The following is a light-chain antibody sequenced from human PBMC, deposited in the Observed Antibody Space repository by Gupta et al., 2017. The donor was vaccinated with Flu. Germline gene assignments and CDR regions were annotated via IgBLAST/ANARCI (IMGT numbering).Light chain of an antibody. CDR2: EVN. Sequence: SALTQPPSASGSPGPSVTISCTGTISDIGGYNLVSWYQQYPGKVPKLMIYEVNKRPSGVPDRFSGSKSGNTASLTVSGLQAEDEADYYCSADAGANNVYVFGTGTKVTVL. CDR3: SADAGANNVYV. J-gene: IGLJ1*01. CDR1: ISDIGGYNL. V-gene: IGLV2-8*01.